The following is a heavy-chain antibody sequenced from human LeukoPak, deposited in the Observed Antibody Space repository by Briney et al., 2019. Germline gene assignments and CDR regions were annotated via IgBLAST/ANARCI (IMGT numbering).Heavy chain of an antibody. J-gene: IGHJ4*02. D-gene: IGHD3-22*01. CDR2: TVVGSGHT. Sequence: ASVKVSCKASGFSFATSAVQWVRQARGQRLEWIGWTVVGSGHTNYAQKFQGTVTISRDMSTNTAYLELTSLRSEDTAVYYCARTPSYYYDSSGYYYPFDYWGQGTLVTVSS. CDR3: ARTPSYYYDSSGYYYPFDY. CDR1: GFSFATSA. V-gene: IGHV1-58*01.